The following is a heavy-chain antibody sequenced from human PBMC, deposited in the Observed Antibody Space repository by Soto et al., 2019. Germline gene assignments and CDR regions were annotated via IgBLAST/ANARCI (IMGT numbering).Heavy chain of an antibody. CDR1: GGSLSGYY. Sequence: QVQLQQWGAGLLKPSETLSLNCAVTGGSLSGYYWSWIRQPPGKGLEWIGEVKDGGHANYSPSLRGRVTISSDSSNYQCLLRLHSVTAADTGVYYCERGQEGVVATHWDQGSLVTVSS. D-gene: IGHD5-12*01. J-gene: IGHJ4*02. CDR3: ERGQEGVVATH. CDR2: VKDGGHA. V-gene: IGHV4-34*01.